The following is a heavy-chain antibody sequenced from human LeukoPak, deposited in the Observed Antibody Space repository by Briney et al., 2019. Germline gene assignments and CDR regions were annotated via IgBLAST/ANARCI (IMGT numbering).Heavy chain of an antibody. D-gene: IGHD5-18*01. Sequence: SETLSLTCAVSGGSISSGGYYWSWIRQPPGKGLEWIGEINHSGSTNYNPSLKSRVTISVDTSKNQFSLKLSSVTAADTAVYYCARAGARGYSYGYPDGAFDIWGQGTMVTVSS. J-gene: IGHJ3*02. CDR1: GGSISSGGYY. V-gene: IGHV4-34*01. CDR2: INHSGST. CDR3: ARAGARGYSYGYPDGAFDI.